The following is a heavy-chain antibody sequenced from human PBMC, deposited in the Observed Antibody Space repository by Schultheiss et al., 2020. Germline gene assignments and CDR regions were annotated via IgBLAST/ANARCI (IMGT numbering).Heavy chain of an antibody. CDR1: GYTFTGYY. J-gene: IGHJ6*02. CDR2: INPNSGGT. V-gene: IGHV1-2*02. D-gene: IGHD6-13*01. CDR3: ASGIAAASYYYYGMDV. Sequence: ASVKVSCKASGYTFTGYYMHWVRQAPGQGLEWMGWINPNSGGTNYAQKFQGRVTMTRDTSISTAYMELSRLRSDDTAVYYCASGIAAASYYYYGMDVWGQGTTVTVSS.